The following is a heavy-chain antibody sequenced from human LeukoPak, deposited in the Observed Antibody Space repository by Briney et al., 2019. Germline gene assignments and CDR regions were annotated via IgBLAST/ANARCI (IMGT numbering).Heavy chain of an antibody. Sequence: AGSLRLSCAASGFIFSNYWMSWVRQAPGKGLEWVANIKPDGSEAHYVDSVKGRFTISRDNAKNSLYLQMNSLRAEDAAVFYCARDHSYYFDTTGYYYDAFDIWGQGTMVTVSS. J-gene: IGHJ3*02. CDR3: ARDHSYYFDTTGYYYDAFDI. D-gene: IGHD3-22*01. CDR1: GFIFSNYW. V-gene: IGHV3-7*04. CDR2: IKPDGSEA.